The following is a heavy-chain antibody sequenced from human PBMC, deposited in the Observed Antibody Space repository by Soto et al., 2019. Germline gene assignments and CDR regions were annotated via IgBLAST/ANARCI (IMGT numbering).Heavy chain of an antibody. J-gene: IGHJ6*03. D-gene: IGHD3-10*01. CDR3: AREAASDPSFYYHYMDV. CDR1: GYTFSNYN. Sequence: QEQLVQSGAEVKKPGAPVKVSCKASGYTFSNYNINWVRQASGQGLEWMGWMNPDSGNTGYAEKFQGRVTMTRNSSISTAYMELSGLLSEDTAVYYCAREAASDPSFYYHYMDVWGKGNTVTGS. CDR2: MNPDSGNT. V-gene: IGHV1-8*01.